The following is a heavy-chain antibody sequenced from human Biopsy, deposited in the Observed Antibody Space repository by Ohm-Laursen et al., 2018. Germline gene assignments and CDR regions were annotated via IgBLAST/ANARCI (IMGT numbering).Heavy chain of an antibody. Sequence: SSLRLSCAASGFTFDDHVMHWVRQPPGKGLEWLAVTSFDGSNKFYAESVRGRFTISRDRSRDTLYLQMNRLTNEDTALYYCAKDGGQWLGGAFDIWGHGTMVIVAS. CDR2: TSFDGSNK. CDR3: AKDGGQWLGGAFDI. J-gene: IGHJ3*02. CDR1: GFTFDDHV. D-gene: IGHD6-19*01. V-gene: IGHV3-30*18.